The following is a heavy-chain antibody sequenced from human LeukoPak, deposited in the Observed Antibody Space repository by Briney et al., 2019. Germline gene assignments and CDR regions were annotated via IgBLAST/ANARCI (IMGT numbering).Heavy chain of an antibody. V-gene: IGHV3-48*03. CDR2: ISSSGSAI. D-gene: IGHD2-2*01. Sequence: TGGSLRLSCAASGFTFSSFEMNWVRQAPGKGLEWVSYISSSGSAIYYADSVKGRFTLSRDNAKNSLYLQMNSLRAEDTAVYYCARRCSSTSCYGAFDIWGQGTMVTVSS. CDR1: GFTFSSFE. CDR3: ARRCSSTSCYGAFDI. J-gene: IGHJ3*02.